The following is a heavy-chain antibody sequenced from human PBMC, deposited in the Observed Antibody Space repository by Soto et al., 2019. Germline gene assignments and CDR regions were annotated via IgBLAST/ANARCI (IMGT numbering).Heavy chain of an antibody. CDR1: GYTFTNYI. V-gene: IGHV1-18*01. CDR2: ISAYNGNT. CDR3: ARDTPPPDY. Sequence: QVQLVQSGAEVKKPGALVKVSCKASGYTFTNYIISWVRQAPGQGLEWMGWISAYNGNTKYAQKLQGRVTMTTDTSTSTASMELRSLRSDDTAVYYCARDTPPPDYWGQGTLVTVSS. J-gene: IGHJ4*02.